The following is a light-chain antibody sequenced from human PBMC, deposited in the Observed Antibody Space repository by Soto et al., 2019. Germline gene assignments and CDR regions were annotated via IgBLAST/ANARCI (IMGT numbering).Light chain of an antibody. Sequence: DIQMTQSPSSLSAAVGDGVTISCRASQDINKYLNWYRQTPGRAPELLIFATSTLHSGVPSRFSGKRSGTDFSLTISSLQPEDFATYYCQQSYSSPYTFGQGTRWISN. CDR1: QDINKY. V-gene: IGKV1-39*01. CDR3: QQSYSSPYT. J-gene: IGKJ2*01. CDR2: ATS.